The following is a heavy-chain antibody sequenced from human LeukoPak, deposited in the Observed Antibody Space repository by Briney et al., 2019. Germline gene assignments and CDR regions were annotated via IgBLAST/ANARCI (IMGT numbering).Heavy chain of an antibody. V-gene: IGHV3-23*01. Sequence: QPGGSLRLSCAASGFTFSTYVMSWVRQAPGKGLEWVSGISGSGDNTYYADSVKGRFTIFRDNSKNTLYLQMNSLRAEDTAVYYCAKGSGYDTDFDYWGQGTLVTVSS. D-gene: IGHD3-9*01. CDR3: AKGSGYDTDFDY. CDR2: ISGSGDNT. CDR1: GFTFSTYV. J-gene: IGHJ4*02.